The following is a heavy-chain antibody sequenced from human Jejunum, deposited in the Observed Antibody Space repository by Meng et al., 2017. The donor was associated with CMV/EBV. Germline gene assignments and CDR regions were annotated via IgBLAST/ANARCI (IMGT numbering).Heavy chain of an antibody. CDR2: ITSDGNTK. V-gene: IGHV3-48*03. Sequence: SLFPLDISSLYLARHAPGRGLGWVSLITSDGNTKSYADSVEGRFPISRHNAKNSLLLQMSNLRAEDTAVYYCVRHLLNRYTNIDYWGQGTLVTVSS. CDR3: VRHLLNRYTNIDY. J-gene: IGHJ4*02. D-gene: IGHD5-18*01. CDR1: LFPLDISS.